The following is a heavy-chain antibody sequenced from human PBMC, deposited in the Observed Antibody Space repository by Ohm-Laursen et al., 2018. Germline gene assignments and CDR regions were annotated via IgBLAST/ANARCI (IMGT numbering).Heavy chain of an antibody. V-gene: IGHV3-11*01. J-gene: IGHJ5*02. CDR1: GFTFSDYY. CDR3: ARDRAMIVVVMGFDP. Sequence: SLRLSCAASGFTFSDYYMSWIRQAPGKGLEWVSYISSSGSSTYYADSVKGRFTISRDNAKNSLYLQMNSLRAEDTAVYYCARDRAMIVVVMGFDPWGQGTLVSVSS. CDR2: ISSSGSST. D-gene: IGHD3-22*01.